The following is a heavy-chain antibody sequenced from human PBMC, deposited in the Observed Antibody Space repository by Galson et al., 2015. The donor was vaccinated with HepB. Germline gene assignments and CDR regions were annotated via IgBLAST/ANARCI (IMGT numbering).Heavy chain of an antibody. J-gene: IGHJ4*02. D-gene: IGHD2-8*01. Sequence: SVKVSCKASGYTFTDYYIHWVRQAPGQGLEWMGRFDPNNGGTNYAQKFQGRVSMTRDTSISTAYMDLSRLRSDDTAVYYCARDLRENGVTELDYWGQGTPVTVSS. CDR2: FDPNNGGT. CDR3: ARDLRENGVTELDY. CDR1: GYTFTDYY. V-gene: IGHV1-2*06.